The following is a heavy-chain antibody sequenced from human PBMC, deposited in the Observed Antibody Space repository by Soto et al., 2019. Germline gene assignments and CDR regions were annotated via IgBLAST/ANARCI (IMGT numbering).Heavy chain of an antibody. CDR3: ARVPLNHDSSGYYPQFGY. V-gene: IGHV4-4*02. Sequence: SEPLSLTCAVSGGSISSSNWWIWVRQPPGKGLEWIWELYHSGSTNYNPSIKSRVTISVDKPKNHFFLKLSSVTAADTAVYYCARVPLNHDSSGYYPQFGYAGQGTLVTVSS. D-gene: IGHD3-22*01. CDR1: GGSISSSNW. CDR2: LYHSGST. J-gene: IGHJ4*02.